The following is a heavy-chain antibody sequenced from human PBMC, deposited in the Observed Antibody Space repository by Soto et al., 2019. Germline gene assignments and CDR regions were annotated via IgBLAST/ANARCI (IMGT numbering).Heavy chain of an antibody. CDR3: EIMVGVAVAGRQFAY. D-gene: IGHD6-19*01. CDR1: GGSFSGYY. V-gene: IGHV4-34*01. Sequence: QVQLQQWGAGLLKPSETLSLTCAVYGGSFSGYYWSWLRQPPGKGLAWIGDINHSGSTNYNPSLKSRVTILVDTSKNQVSLKLSSVTAADTAVYYCEIMVGVAVAGRQFAYWGQGTLVTVSS. CDR2: INHSGST. J-gene: IGHJ4*02.